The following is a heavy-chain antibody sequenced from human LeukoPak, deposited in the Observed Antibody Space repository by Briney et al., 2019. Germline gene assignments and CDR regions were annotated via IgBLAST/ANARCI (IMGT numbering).Heavy chain of an antibody. J-gene: IGHJ4*02. Sequence: PGGSPRLSCAASGFTFSSYSMNWVRQAPGKGLEWVSSISSSSSYIYYADSVKGRFTISRDNSKNTLYLQMNSLRAEDTAVYYCARAGLGGSYPDDYFDYWGQGTLVTVSS. CDR3: ARAGLGGSYPDDYFDY. V-gene: IGHV3-21*04. D-gene: IGHD1-26*01. CDR1: GFTFSSYS. CDR2: ISSSSSYI.